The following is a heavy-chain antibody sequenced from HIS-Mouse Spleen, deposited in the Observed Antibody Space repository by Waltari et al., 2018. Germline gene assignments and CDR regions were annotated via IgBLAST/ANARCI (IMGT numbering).Heavy chain of an antibody. CDR2: RSYDGSNK. CDR3: AKDKHHAFDY. CDR1: GFTFSSYG. J-gene: IGHJ4*02. Sequence: QVQLVESGGGVVQPGRSLRLSCAASGFTFSSYGMHWVRQAPGKGRGWGAVRSYDGSNKYYADSGKGRFTISRDNSKNTLYLQMNSLRAEDTAVYYCAKDKHHAFDYWGQGTLVTVSS. V-gene: IGHV3-30*18.